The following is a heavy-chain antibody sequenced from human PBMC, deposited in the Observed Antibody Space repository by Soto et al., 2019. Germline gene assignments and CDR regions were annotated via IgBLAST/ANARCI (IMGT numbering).Heavy chain of an antibody. CDR3: AKEIRGVRGGDY. CDR1: GFTFSNYA. D-gene: IGHD3-10*01. Sequence: EVQVLESGGGLVQPGGSLRLSCAASGFTFSNYAMSWVRQAPGKGLEWVSAISSRGDNAYYEESVKGRFTISRDNSKNTLYLRMDSVRGVDKAVYDCAKEIRGVRGGDYWGLGTLVTGSS. V-gene: IGHV3-23*01. J-gene: IGHJ4*02. CDR2: ISSRGDNA.